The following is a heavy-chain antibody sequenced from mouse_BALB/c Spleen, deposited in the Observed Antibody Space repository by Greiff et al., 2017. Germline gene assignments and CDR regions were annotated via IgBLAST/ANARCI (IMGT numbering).Heavy chain of an antibody. CDR1: GYTFTSYY. Sequence: QVQLQQSGAELVKPGASVKLSFKASGYTFTSYYMYWVKQRPGQGLEWIGGINPSNGGTNFNEKFKSKATLTVDKSSSTAYMQLSSLTSEDSAVYYCTRGLRRWYFDVWGAGTTVTVSS. V-gene: IGHV1S81*02. CDR3: TRGLRRWYFDV. J-gene: IGHJ1*01. D-gene: IGHD2-4*01. CDR2: INPSNGGT.